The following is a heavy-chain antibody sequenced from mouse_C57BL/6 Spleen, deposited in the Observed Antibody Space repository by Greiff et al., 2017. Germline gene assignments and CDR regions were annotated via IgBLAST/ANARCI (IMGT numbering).Heavy chain of an antibody. CDR1: GYTFTDYY. CDR3: ARQYDYDEGYAMDY. V-gene: IGHV1-76*01. CDR2: IYPGSGNT. Sequence: VQLQQSGAELVRPGASVKLSCKASGYTFTDYYINWVKQRPGQGLEWIARIYPGSGNTYYNEKFKGKATLTAEKSSSTAYMQLSSLTSEDSAVYFCARQYDYDEGYAMDYWGQGTSVTVSS. J-gene: IGHJ4*01. D-gene: IGHD2-4*01.